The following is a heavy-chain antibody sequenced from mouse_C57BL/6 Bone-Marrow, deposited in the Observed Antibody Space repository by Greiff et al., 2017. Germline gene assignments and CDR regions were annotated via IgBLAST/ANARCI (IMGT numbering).Heavy chain of an antibody. J-gene: IGHJ1*03. CDR3: ARDENWNFDV. Sequence: EVKLMESGGGLVKPGGSLKLSCAASGFTFSDYGMHWVRQAPEKGLEWVAYISSGSSTIYYADTVKGRFTISRDNAKNTLFLQMTSLRSEDTAMYYCARDENWNFDVWGTGTTVTVPS. CDR1: GFTFSDYG. CDR2: ISSGSSTI. V-gene: IGHV5-17*01.